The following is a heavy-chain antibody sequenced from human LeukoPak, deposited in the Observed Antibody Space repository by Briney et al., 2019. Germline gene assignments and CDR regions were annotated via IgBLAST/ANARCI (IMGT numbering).Heavy chain of an antibody. J-gene: IGHJ4*02. CDR3: ARAPAGFNSGWFGY. V-gene: IGHV1-2*02. D-gene: IGHD6-19*01. CDR1: GYRFTDYH. Sequence: ASVKVSCKASGYRFTDYHMHWVRQAPGQGLEWMGWINPNSGDTNYAQKFQGRVTTTRDTSISTAYMEVSRLRSDDTAVYYCARAPAGFNSGWFGYWGQGTLVTASS. CDR2: INPNSGDT.